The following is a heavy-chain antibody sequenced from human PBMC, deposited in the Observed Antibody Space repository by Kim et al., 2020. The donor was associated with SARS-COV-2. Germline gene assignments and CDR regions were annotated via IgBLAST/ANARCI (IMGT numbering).Heavy chain of an antibody. J-gene: IGHJ5*02. CDR1: GYTFTGYY. D-gene: IGHD3-9*01. V-gene: IGHV1-2*02. Sequence: ASVKVSCKASGYTFTGYYMHWVRQAPGQGLEWMGWINPNSGGTNFAQKFQGRVTMTRDTSISTAYMELSRLRSDDTAVYYCARDRPLRYFDWSQSGFEFDPWGQGTLVTVSS. CDR2: INPNSGGT. CDR3: ARDRPLRYFDWSQSGFEFDP.